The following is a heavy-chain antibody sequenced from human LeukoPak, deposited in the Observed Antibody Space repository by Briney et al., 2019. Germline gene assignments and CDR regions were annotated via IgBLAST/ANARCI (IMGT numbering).Heavy chain of an antibody. CDR3: AGAINYYDSSGPKMRYYYYGMDV. D-gene: IGHD3-22*01. J-gene: IGHJ6*02. CDR1: GFTFSSYS. CDR2: ISSSSYI. Sequence: GGSLRLSCAASGFTFSSYSMNWVRQAPGKGLEWVSSISSSSYIYYADSVKGRFTISRDNAKNSLYLQMNSLRAEDTAVYYCAGAINYYDSSGPKMRYYYYGMDVWGQGTTVTVSS. V-gene: IGHV3-21*01.